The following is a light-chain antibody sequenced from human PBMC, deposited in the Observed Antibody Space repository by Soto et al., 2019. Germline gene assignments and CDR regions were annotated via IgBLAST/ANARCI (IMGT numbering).Light chain of an antibody. CDR2: EVS. Sequence: QSALTQPASVSGSPVQSITISFTGTSSDVGGYNYVSWYQQHPGKAPKLIIYEVSNRPSGVSNRFSGSKSDNTASLTISGLQAEDEADYYCSSYTSSNTYVFGSGTKLTVL. J-gene: IGLJ1*01. CDR1: SSDVGGYNY. V-gene: IGLV2-14*01. CDR3: SSYTSSNTYV.